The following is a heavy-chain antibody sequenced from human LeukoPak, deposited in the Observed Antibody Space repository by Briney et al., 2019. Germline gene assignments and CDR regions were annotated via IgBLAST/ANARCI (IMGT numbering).Heavy chain of an antibody. D-gene: IGHD2-2*01. CDR2: ISAYNGNT. CDR3: ARETYCSSTSCYDY. J-gene: IGHJ4*02. CDR1: GYTFTSYG. Sequence: GASVKVSCKAFGYTFTSYGISRVRQAPGQGLEWMGWISAYNGNTNYAQKLQGRVTMTTDTSTSTAYMELRSLRSDDTAVYYCARETYCSSTSCYDYWGQGTLVTVSS. V-gene: IGHV1-18*04.